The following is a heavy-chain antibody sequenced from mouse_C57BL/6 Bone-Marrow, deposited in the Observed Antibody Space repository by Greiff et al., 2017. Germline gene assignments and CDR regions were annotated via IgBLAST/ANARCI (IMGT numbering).Heavy chain of an antibody. CDR1: GFTFSSYA. J-gene: IGHJ3*01. CDR2: ISDGGSYT. V-gene: IGHV5-4*01. CDR3: AREGYYGSREAWFAY. Sequence: EVKLVESGGGLVKPGGSLKLSCAASGFTFSSYAMSWVRQTPEKRLEWVATISDGGSYTYYPDNVKGRFTISRDNAKNNLYLQMSHLKSEDTAMYYCAREGYYGSREAWFAYWGQGTLVTVSA. D-gene: IGHD1-1*01.